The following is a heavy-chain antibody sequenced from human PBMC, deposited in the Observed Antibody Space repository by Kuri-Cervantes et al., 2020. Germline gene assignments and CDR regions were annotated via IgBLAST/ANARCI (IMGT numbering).Heavy chain of an antibody. CDR2: SYHSGST. CDR1: GYSISSGYY. Sequence: GSLRLSCAVSGYSISSGYYWGWSRPPPGKGLEWIGSSYHSGSTYYNPSLKSRVTISVDTTKNQFSLKLSSVTAADTAVYYCAGSLSGNCDYWGQGTLVTVSS. J-gene: IGHJ4*02. CDR3: AGSLSGNCDY. D-gene: IGHD1-26*01. V-gene: IGHV4-38-2*01.